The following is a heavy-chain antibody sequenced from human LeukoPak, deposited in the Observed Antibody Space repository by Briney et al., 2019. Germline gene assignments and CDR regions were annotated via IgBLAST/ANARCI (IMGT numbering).Heavy chain of an antibody. CDR2: ISYDGSNK. CDR3: AKPYCSSTSCYMCFDY. CDR1: GFTFSSYG. D-gene: IGHD2-2*02. V-gene: IGHV3-30*18. J-gene: IGHJ4*02. Sequence: GGSLRLSCAASGFTFSSYGMHWVRQAPGKGLEWVAVISYDGSNKYYADSVKGRFTISRGNSKNTLYLQMNSLRAEDTAVYYCAKPYCSSTSCYMCFDYWGQGTLVTVSS.